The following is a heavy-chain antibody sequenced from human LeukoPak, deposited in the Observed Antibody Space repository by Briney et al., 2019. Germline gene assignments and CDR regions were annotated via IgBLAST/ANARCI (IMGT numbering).Heavy chain of an antibody. V-gene: IGHV3-48*03. J-gene: IGHJ4*02. D-gene: IGHD3-22*01. CDR1: GFTFSSYE. CDR3: ARERDSSGYFDS. Sequence: GGSLRLSCAASGFTFSSYEMNWVRQAPGRGLEWVSHVSDSGTIMYYADSVKGRFTISRDNAKNSLYLQMNSLRAEDTAVYYCARERDSSGYFDSWGQGTLVTVSS. CDR2: VSDSGTIM.